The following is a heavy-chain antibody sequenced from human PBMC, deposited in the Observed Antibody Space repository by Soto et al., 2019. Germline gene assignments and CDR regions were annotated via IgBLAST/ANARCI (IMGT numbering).Heavy chain of an antibody. J-gene: IGHJ6*03. CDR3: AKGNYAYYYYYMDV. D-gene: IGHD4-17*01. V-gene: IGHV3-9*01. CDR2: ISWNSGDI. CDR1: GFTFDDYA. Sequence: EVQLVESGGGLVQPGRSLRLSCAATGFTFDDYAMHWVRQAPGKGLEWVSSISWNSGDIGYADSVKGRFTISRDNAKNSLHLQMNRLRAEDTALYYCAKGNYAYYYYYMDVWGKGTTVTVSS.